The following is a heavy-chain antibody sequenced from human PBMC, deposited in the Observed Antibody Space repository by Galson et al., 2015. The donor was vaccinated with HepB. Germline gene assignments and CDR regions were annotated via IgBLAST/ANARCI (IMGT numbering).Heavy chain of an antibody. V-gene: IGHV1-69*10. Sequence: SVKVSCKASGGTFSSYAISWVRQAPGQGLEWMGGIIPIFGIANYAQKFQGRVTITADKSTSTAYMELSSLRSEDTAVYYCARVRPIAGVYYYYMDVWGRGTTVTVSS. CDR2: IIPIFGIA. CDR3: ARVRPIAGVYYYYMDV. D-gene: IGHD3-10*01. J-gene: IGHJ6*03. CDR1: GGTFSSYA.